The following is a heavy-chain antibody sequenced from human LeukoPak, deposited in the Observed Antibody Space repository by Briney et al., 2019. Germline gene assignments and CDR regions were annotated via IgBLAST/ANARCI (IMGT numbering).Heavy chain of an antibody. Sequence: GGSLRLSCAASGFTFSTFPMSWVRQAPGKGLEWVSSISSSSSYIYYADSVKGRFTISRDNAKNSLYLQMNSLRAEDTAVYYCARGGRSAFDIWGQGTMVTVSS. CDR1: GFTFSTFP. V-gene: IGHV3-21*01. CDR2: ISSSSSYI. D-gene: IGHD3-10*01. J-gene: IGHJ3*02. CDR3: ARGGRSAFDI.